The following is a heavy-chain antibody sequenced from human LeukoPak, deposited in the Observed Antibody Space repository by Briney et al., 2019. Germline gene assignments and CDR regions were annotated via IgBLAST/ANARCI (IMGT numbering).Heavy chain of an antibody. D-gene: IGHD6-19*01. Sequence: GGSLRLSCAASGFTFSTYTMTWVRQTPGKGLEWVSAISGSGGSTYYADSVKGRFTISRDNSKNTLYLQMNSLRAEDTAVYYCAKDGVAGYYYYYYYMDVWGKGTTVTVPS. CDR2: ISGSGGST. J-gene: IGHJ6*03. CDR3: AKDGVAGYYYYYYYMDV. V-gene: IGHV3-23*01. CDR1: GFTFSTYT.